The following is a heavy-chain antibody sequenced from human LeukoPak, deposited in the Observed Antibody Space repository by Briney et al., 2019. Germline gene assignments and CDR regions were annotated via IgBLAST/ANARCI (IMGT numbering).Heavy chain of an antibody. D-gene: IGHD3-10*01. CDR3: ARGYGSGSNWFDP. CDR1: GGSISTYY. J-gene: IGHJ5*02. V-gene: IGHV4-4*07. Sequence: PSETLSLTCTVSGGSISTYYWSWIRQPAGKDLAWIGHIYSSGSTNYNPSLKSRVTMSVDTSKHQLSLKLNSVTAADTAVYYCARGYGSGSNWFDPWGQGTLVIVSS. CDR2: IYSSGST.